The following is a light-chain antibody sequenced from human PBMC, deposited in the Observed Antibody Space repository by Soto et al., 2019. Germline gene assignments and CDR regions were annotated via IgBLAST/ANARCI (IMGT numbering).Light chain of an antibody. CDR2: GTF. V-gene: IGKV3-20*01. CDR3: LQYGASPRT. Sequence: EIVMTQSPATLSLSPGERATLSCRASQNMRSNLAWYQQKPGQAPRLLIYGTFNRATGIPGRFSGSGSGTDFTLTISRLEPEDFAVYFCLQYGASPRTFGQGTKVDIK. J-gene: IGKJ1*01. CDR1: QNMRSN.